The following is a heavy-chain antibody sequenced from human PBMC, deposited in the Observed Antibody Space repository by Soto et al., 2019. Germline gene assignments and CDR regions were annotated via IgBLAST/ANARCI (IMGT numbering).Heavy chain of an antibody. CDR2: ISNNGATT. CDR1: GFTFSSYA. J-gene: IGHJ4*02. Sequence: GGSLRLSCAASGFTFSSYAMSWVRQAPGKGLEWVSTISNNGATTYYADSLKGRFSISRDNSRNTLFPQIDSLADEDTAVYYCAKDRKSSSFFRGGDYWGQGTLVTVSS. D-gene: IGHD6-6*01. CDR3: AKDRKSSSFFRGGDY. V-gene: IGHV3-23*01.